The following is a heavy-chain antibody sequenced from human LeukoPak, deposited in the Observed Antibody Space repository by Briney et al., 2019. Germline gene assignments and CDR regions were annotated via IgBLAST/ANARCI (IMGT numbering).Heavy chain of an antibody. Sequence: SETLSLTCTVSGGSISSGGYYWRWIRQHPGKGLEWIGYIYYSGSTYYNPSLKSRVTISVDTSKNQFSLKLSSVTAADTAVYYCARGRLAAAGTYFDYWGQGTLVTVSS. CDR3: ARGRLAAAGTYFDY. CDR1: GGSISSGGYY. CDR2: IYYSGST. D-gene: IGHD6-13*01. V-gene: IGHV4-31*03. J-gene: IGHJ4*02.